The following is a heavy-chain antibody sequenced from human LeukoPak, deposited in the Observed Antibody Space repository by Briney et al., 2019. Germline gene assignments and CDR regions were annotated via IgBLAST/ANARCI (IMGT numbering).Heavy chain of an antibody. Sequence: PSETLSLTCAVYGGSFIGLYGSWIRQPPGKGLECSGEINHRGSTNYHPSLKSRVTISGDTSKNQFSLKLSSVTAADTAVYYCVGYYYGSGSYHNYPNFDYWGQGTLVTVSS. CDR3: VGYYYGSGSYHNYPNFDY. CDR1: GGSFIGLY. D-gene: IGHD3-10*01. J-gene: IGHJ4*02. V-gene: IGHV4-34*01. CDR2: INHRGST.